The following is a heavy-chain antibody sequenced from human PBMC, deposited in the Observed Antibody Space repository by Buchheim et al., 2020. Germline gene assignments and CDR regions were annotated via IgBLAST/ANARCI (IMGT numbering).Heavy chain of an antibody. CDR2: INPSGGST. V-gene: IGHV1-46*01. CDR3: ARAYDDFDI. CDR1: GYTFTSYY. Sequence: QVQLVQSGAEVKKPGASVKVSCKASGYTFTSYYIHWVRQAPGQGLEWMGIINPSGGSTSYAQRCQGRLTMTRDTSTTTVYMEVSSLRSEDTAVYYCARAYDDFDIWGQGT. J-gene: IGHJ3*02.